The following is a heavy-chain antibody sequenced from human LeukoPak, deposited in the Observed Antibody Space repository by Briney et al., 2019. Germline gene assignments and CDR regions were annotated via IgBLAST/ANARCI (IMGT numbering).Heavy chain of an antibody. CDR2: INSDGSNT. J-gene: IGHJ6*02. CDR3: ARDSGSYAFDYYYGMDV. Sequence: GGSLRLSCAASGFTFSSYWMHWVRQAPGQGLVWVSCINSDGSNTNYADSVKGRFTISRDNAKNTLYLQMNSLRAEDTAVYYCARDSGSYAFDYYYGMDVWGQGTTVTVPS. D-gene: IGHD1-26*01. CDR1: GFTFSSYW. V-gene: IGHV3-74*01.